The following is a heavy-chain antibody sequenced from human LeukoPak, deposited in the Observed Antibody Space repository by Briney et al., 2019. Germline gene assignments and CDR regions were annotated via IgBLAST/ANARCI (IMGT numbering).Heavy chain of an antibody. J-gene: IGHJ4*02. CDR3: ARDPSKLGYFDY. Sequence: GGSLRLSCAASGFTFSSYSMNWVRQAPGKGLEWVSSISSSSSYIYYADSVKGRFTISRDNAKNSLYLQMNSLRAEDTAVYYCARDPSKLGYFDYWGQGTLVTVSS. D-gene: IGHD6-13*01. CDR2: ISSSSSYI. V-gene: IGHV3-21*01. CDR1: GFTFSSYS.